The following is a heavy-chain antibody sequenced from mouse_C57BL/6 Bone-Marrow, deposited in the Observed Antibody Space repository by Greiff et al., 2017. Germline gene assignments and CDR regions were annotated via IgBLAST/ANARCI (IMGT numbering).Heavy chain of an antibody. V-gene: IGHV14-4*01. CDR3: TPAEDWLAY. J-gene: IGHJ3*01. CDR2: IDPADGDT. CDR1: GFTIKDDY. Sequence: EVQLQQSGAELVRPGASVKLSCTASGFTIKDDYMHWVKQRPGQGLEWIGWIDPADGDTEYASKFQGKATITVDTSSNTAYLQLSSVTSEDTAVYYSTPAEDWLAYWGQGTLVTVSA.